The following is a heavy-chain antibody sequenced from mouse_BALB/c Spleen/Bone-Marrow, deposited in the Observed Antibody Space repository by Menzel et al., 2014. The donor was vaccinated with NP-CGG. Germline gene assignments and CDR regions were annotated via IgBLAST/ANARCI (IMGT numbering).Heavy chain of an antibody. V-gene: IGHV1-69*02. D-gene: IGHD2-4*01. CDR2: IDPSDSYT. Sequence: QVQLQQSGAELVKPGASVKLSCKASGYTFTSYWMHWVKQRPGQGLEWIGEIDPSDSYTNYNQKFKGKATLTVDKSSSTAYMQLSSLTSEDSAVYYGARSRGYYDYWDFDVWGAGTTVTVSS. CDR1: GYTFTSYW. J-gene: IGHJ1*01. CDR3: ARSRGYYDYWDFDV.